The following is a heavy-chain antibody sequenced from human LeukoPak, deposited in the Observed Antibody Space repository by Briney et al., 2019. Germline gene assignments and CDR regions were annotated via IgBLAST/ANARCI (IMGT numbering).Heavy chain of an antibody. CDR1: GFTFDDYT. CDR3: AKTLSGSGSFYDDY. J-gene: IGHJ4*02. V-gene: IGHV3-43*01. Sequence: GGSLRLSCAASGFTFDDYTMHWVRQAPGKGLEWVSLISWDSGSTYYADSVKGRFTISRDNSKNSLYLQMNSLRAEDTAVYYCAKTLSGSGSFYDDYWGQGTLVTVSS. CDR2: ISWDSGST. D-gene: IGHD3-10*01.